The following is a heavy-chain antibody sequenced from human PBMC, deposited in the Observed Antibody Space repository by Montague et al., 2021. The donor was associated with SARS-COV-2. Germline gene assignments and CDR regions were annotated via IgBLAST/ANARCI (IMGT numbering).Heavy chain of an antibody. CDR3: ARDSGECHGASYFDD. CDR1: GFNFSIHA. Sequence: SLRLSCAASGFNFSIHAIHWVRQAPGKGLEWVSSISNDSSYIFYSDSVKGRFTISRDNSNNTLYLQLNSLKSEDTAVYFCARDSGECHGASYFDDWGQGTLVSVSS. J-gene: IGHJ4*02. V-gene: IGHV3-21*01. D-gene: IGHD4-17*01. CDR2: ISNDSSYI.